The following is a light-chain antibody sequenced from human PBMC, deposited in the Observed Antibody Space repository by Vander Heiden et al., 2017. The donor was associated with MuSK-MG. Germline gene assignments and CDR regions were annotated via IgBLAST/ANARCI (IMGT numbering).Light chain of an antibody. CDR1: RSIGHN. CDR3: QQYDDWPLT. V-gene: IGKV3-15*01. Sequence: EIEMTQSPGTLSVSPGEGVTLSCRASRSIGHNLAWYQQRPGQPPRLLIYLASSRATGLPARFSGSGSGTEFTLTISSLQSEDFAVYFCQQYDDWPLTFGGGTRVEIK. CDR2: LAS. J-gene: IGKJ4*01.